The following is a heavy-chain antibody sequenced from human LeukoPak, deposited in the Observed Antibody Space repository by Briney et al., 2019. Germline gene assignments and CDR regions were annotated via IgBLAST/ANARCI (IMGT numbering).Heavy chain of an antibody. D-gene: IGHD6-19*01. CDR2: ISWNSGSI. V-gene: IGHV3-9*03. CDR3: AKDRYISGWYYFDY. J-gene: IGHJ4*02. CDR1: GFTLDDYG. Sequence: PGGSLRLSCAASGFTLDDYGMSWVRQAPGKGLEWVSGISWNSGSIDYADSVKGRFTISRDNAKNSLYLQMNSLRAEDMALYYCAKDRYISGWYYFDYWGQGTLVTVSS.